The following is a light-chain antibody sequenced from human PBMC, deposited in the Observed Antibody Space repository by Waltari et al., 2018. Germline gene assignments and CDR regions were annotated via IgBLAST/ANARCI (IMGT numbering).Light chain of an antibody. Sequence: EIVLTQSPGTLSLSPGEAATLSCRTSQTIRTTYVAWYQPKPGQAPTLLIYGTFTRATGIPDRFTGSGYGTDFSLTLSSLEPEDFATYYCQQYDISPLTFGGGTKVEIK. CDR3: QQYDISPLT. J-gene: IGKJ4*01. CDR2: GTF. V-gene: IGKV3-20*01. CDR1: QTIRTTY.